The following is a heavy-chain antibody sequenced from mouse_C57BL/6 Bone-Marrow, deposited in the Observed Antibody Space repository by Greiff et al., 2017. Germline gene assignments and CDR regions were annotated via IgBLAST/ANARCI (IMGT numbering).Heavy chain of an antibody. CDR2: FHPYNDDT. D-gene: IGHD1-1*01. CDR3: ARGGNYYGSSWYFDV. Sequence: VQLQQSGAELVKPGASVKMSCKASGYTFTTYPIEWMKQNHGKSLEWIGNFHPYNDDTKYNEKFKGKATLTVEKSSSTVYLELSRLTSDDSAVYYCARGGNYYGSSWYFDVWGTGTTVTVSS. CDR1: GYTFTTYP. V-gene: IGHV1-47*01. J-gene: IGHJ1*03.